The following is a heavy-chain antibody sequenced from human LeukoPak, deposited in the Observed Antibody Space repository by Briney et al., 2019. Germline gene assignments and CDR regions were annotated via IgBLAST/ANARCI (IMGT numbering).Heavy chain of an antibody. J-gene: IGHJ3*02. CDR2: IIPIFGTA. CDR1: GGTFSSYA. Sequence: ASVKVSCKASGGTFSSYAISWVRQAPGQGLERMGGIIPIFGTANYAQKFQGRVTITTDESTSTAYMELSSLRSEDTAVYYCARDTDGDGYNSENDAFDIWGQGTMVTVSS. CDR3: ARDTDGDGYNSENDAFDI. D-gene: IGHD5-24*01. V-gene: IGHV1-69*05.